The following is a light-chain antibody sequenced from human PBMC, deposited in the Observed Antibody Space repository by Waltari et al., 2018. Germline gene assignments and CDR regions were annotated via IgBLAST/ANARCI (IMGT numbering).Light chain of an antibody. CDR3: QQYYITPPT. CDR1: QSVLSSSNNKNF. V-gene: IGKV4-1*01. CDR2: WAS. Sequence: DIVMTQSPDSLTVSLGARATLTCKSSQSVLSSSNNKNFLAWYQQKPGQPPKLLIYWASTRGSGVPDRFSGSGSGTDFTLTISSLQAEDVAVYYCQQYYITPPTFGQGTKVEIK. J-gene: IGKJ1*01.